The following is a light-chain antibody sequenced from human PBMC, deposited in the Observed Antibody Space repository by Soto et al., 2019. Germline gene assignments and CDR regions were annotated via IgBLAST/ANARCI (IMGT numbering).Light chain of an antibody. CDR3: QQYFTSPLT. Sequence: EVVLTQSPGTLSLSPGERATLSCRASQSVSSNYLAWYQQKPGQAPRLLIYGVSTRATGIPDRFSGSGSGTGFSLTISRLEPEYFAMYYCQQYFTSPLTFGGGTKLEIK. CDR1: QSVSSNY. V-gene: IGKV3-20*01. J-gene: IGKJ4*01. CDR2: GVS.